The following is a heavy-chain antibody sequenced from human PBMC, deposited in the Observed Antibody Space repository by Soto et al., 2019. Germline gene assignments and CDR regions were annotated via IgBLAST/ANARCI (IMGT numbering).Heavy chain of an antibody. J-gene: IGHJ4*02. V-gene: IGHV3-23*01. CDR3: AKVEILEEWLVMDY. Sequence: GGSLRLSCAASGFTFSSYAMSCVRQAPGKGLEWFSAISGSGGSTYYADSVKGRFTISRDNSKNTLYLQMNSLRAEDTAVYYCAKVEILEEWLVMDYWGQGTLVTVSS. D-gene: IGHD6-19*01. CDR2: ISGSGGST. CDR1: GFTFSSYA.